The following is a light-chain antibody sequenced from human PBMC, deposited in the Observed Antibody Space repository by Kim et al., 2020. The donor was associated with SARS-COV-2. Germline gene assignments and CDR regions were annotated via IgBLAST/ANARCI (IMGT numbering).Light chain of an antibody. Sequence: VSPGERATLACMASQSVSSNLAWYQQKPGQAPRLLIYGASTRATGIPARFSGSGSGTEFTLTISSLQSEDFAVYYCQQYNNWPGTFGQGTKVDIK. CDR2: GAS. CDR1: QSVSSN. CDR3: QQYNNWPGT. J-gene: IGKJ1*01. V-gene: IGKV3-15*01.